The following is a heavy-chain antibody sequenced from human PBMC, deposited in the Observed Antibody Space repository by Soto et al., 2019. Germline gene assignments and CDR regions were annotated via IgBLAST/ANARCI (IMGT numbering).Heavy chain of an antibody. D-gene: IGHD3-10*01. J-gene: IGHJ4*02. V-gene: IGHV1-18*04. CDR3: ARDSRSVSTFVRGVNPNDY. CDR1: GYTFTNYG. Sequence: GASVKVSCKASGYTFTNYGITWVRQAPGQGLEWMGWISPYNGNTKYAQKLQGRVTMTTDTSTSTAYMELRSLISDDTAVYYCARDSRSVSTFVRGVNPNDYWGQGTLVTVSS. CDR2: ISPYNGNT.